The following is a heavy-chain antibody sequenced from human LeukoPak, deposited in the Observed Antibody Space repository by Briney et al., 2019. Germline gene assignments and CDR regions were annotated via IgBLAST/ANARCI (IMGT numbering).Heavy chain of an antibody. CDR3: ARDRPYYYDSSGYYSGDFDY. D-gene: IGHD3-22*01. J-gene: IGHJ4*02. V-gene: IGHV3-30*04. Sequence: PGGSLRLSCAASGFTFSSYAMHWVRQAPGKGLEWVAVISYDGGNKYYADSVKGRFTISRDNSKNTLYLQMNSLRAEDTAVYYCARDRPYYYDSSGYYSGDFDYWGQGTLVTVSS. CDR2: ISYDGGNK. CDR1: GFTFSSYA.